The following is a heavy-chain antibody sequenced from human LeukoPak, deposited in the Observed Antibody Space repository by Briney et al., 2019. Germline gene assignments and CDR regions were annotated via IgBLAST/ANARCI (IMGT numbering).Heavy chain of an antibody. J-gene: IGHJ4*02. CDR3: ARLITRFDY. CDR2: IYYSGST. Sequence: SETLSLTCTVSGGSISSYYWSWIRQPPGKRLEWIGYIYYSGSTNYNPSLKSRVTISVDTSKNQFSLKLSSVTAADTAVYYCARLITRFDYWGQGTLVTVSS. CDR1: GGSISSYY. D-gene: IGHD3-16*01. V-gene: IGHV4-59*01.